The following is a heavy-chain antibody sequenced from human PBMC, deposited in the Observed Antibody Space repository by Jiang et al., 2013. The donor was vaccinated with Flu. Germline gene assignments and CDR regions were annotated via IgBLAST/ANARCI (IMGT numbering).Heavy chain of an antibody. Sequence: QSGAEVKKPGASVKVSCKASGYTFTNYVMHWVRQAPGQRLEWMGWINAGNGNTKYSQKFQGRVTITRDTSASTAYMELSSLRSEDTAIYYCARVYSGGYHYVDYWGQGTLVTVSS. D-gene: IGHD3-22*01. J-gene: IGHJ4*02. CDR2: INAGNGNT. V-gene: IGHV1-3*01. CDR1: GYTFTNYV. CDR3: ARVYSGGYHYVDY.